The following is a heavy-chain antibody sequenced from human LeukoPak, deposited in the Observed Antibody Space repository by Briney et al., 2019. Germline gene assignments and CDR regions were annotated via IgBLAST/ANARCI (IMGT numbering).Heavy chain of an antibody. V-gene: IGHV4-59*08. D-gene: IGHD6-13*01. J-gene: IGHJ6*02. CDR1: GGSISSYY. CDR2: IYYSGST. CDR3: AARHSSSWRVNYYYYGMDV. Sequence: SETLSLTCTVSGGSISSYYWSWIRQPPGKGLEWIGYIYYSGSTNYNPSLKSRVTISVDTSKNQFSLKLSSVTAADTAVYYCAARHSSSWRVNYYYYGMDVWGQGTTVTVSS.